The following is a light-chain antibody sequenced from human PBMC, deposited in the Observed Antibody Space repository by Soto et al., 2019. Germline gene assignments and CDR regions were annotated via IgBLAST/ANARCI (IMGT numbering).Light chain of an antibody. CDR1: QSVSSY. Sequence: EIVLTQSPATLSLSPGERATLSCRASQSVSSYLAWSQQKPCQAPRLLIYDASNRATGVPARFSGSGSGTDFTLIISSLEPDDFADYYCYQRSNWPFTFGPATKVDVK. CDR2: DAS. V-gene: IGKV3-11*01. J-gene: IGKJ3*01. CDR3: YQRSNWPFT.